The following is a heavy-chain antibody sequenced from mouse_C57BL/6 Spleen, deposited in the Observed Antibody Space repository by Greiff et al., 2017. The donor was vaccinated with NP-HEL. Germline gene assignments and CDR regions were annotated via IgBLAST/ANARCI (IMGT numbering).Heavy chain of an antibody. CDR1: GFTFSDYG. CDR2: ISSGSSTI. CDR3: ARPGNWGFAY. J-gene: IGHJ3*01. V-gene: IGHV5-17*01. D-gene: IGHD4-1*01. Sequence: EVHLVEPGGGLVKPGGSLKLSCAASGFTFSDYGMHWVRQAPEKGLEWVAYISSGSSTIYYADTVKGRFTITIDKAKNTLFLQLISLRSEDTAVYYCARPGNWGFAYWGKGTMVTVSA.